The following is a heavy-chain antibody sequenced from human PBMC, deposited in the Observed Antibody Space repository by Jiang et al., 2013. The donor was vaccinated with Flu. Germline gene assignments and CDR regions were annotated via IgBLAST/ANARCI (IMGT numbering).Heavy chain of an antibody. CDR3: ARDDRYCSGGSCYSSGGTTYGMDV. V-gene: IGHV1-69*06. D-gene: IGHD2-15*01. CDR1: GGTFSSYA. J-gene: IGHJ6*02. CDR2: IIPIFGTA. Sequence: GAEVKKPGSSVKVSCKASGGTFSSYAISWVRQAPGQGLEWMGGIIPIFGTANYAQKFQGRVTITADKSTSTAYMELSSLRSEDTAVYYCARDDRYCSGGSCYSSGGTTYGMDVVGPRDHGHRL.